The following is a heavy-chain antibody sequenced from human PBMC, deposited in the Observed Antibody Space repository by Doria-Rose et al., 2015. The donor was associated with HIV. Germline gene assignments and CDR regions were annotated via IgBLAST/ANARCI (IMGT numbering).Heavy chain of an antibody. CDR1: GVSLSSPGMR. V-gene: IGHV2-26*01. D-gene: IGHD6-13*01. Sequence: SGPVLVKPTETLTLTCTVSGVSLSSPGMRVSWIRQPPGKALEWLANIFSADERSYRPALKSRLTISRGTSKSQVVLTMTDMDHVDTATYYCARIKSSRWYHKYYFDFRGQGTLVIVSA. CDR2: IFSADER. CDR3: ARIKSSRWYHKYYFDF. J-gene: IGHJ4*02.